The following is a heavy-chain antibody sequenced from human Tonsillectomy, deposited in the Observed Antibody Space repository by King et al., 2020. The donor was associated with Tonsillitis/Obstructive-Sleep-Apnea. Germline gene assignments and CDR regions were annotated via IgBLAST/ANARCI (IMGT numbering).Heavy chain of an antibody. CDR1: GGSISSYY. Sequence: VQLQESGPGLVKPSETLSLTCTVSGGSISSYYWSWLRQPPGKGLEWIGYIYYSGSTNYNPSLKSRVTISVDTSKNQFSLKLSSVTAADTAVYYCARVDSSGYYSFDYWGQGTLVTVSS. J-gene: IGHJ4*02. V-gene: IGHV4-59*01. CDR2: IYYSGST. CDR3: ARVDSSGYYSFDY. D-gene: IGHD3-22*01.